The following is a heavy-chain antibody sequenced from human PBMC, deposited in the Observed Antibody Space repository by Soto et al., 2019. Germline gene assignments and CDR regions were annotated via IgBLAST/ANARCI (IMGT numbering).Heavy chain of an antibody. D-gene: IGHD2-15*01. CDR3: ARDVHCSGGNCQGYYFDY. CDR1: GGSFTTYY. J-gene: IGHJ4*02. CDR2: IHSSGSS. V-gene: IGHV4-4*07. Sequence: KPSETLSLTCTVSGGSFTTYYWSWIRQPAGRGLEWIGRIHSSGSSDYSPSLKSRVTMSVDTSKNQVSLKMRSVTAADTAVYYCARDVHCSGGNCQGYYFDYWGRGALVTVSS.